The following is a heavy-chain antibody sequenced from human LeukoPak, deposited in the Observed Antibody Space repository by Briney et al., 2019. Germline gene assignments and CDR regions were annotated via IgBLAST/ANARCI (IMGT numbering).Heavy chain of an antibody. D-gene: IGHD3-16*02. CDR2: ISGSGGST. CDR3: ATSPPYDYIWGSYRSVFDY. CDR1: GFTFSSYA. Sequence: GGSLRLSCAASGFTFSSYAMSWVRQAPGKGLEWVSAISGSGGSTYYADSVKGRFTISRDNSKNTLYLPMNSLRAEDTAVYYCATSPPYDYIWGSYRSVFDYWGQGTLVTVSS. V-gene: IGHV3-23*01. J-gene: IGHJ4*02.